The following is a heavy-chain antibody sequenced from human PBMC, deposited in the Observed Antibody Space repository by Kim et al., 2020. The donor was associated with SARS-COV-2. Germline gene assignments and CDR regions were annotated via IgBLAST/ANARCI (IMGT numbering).Heavy chain of an antibody. CDR2: ISYDGSKK. V-gene: IGHV3-30-3*01. CDR1: GFTFSSYA. D-gene: IGHD6-13*01. J-gene: IGHJ4*02. CDR3: AREDSISWSQSFDY. Sequence: GGSLRLSCAASGFTFSSYAMHWVRKAPGKGLEWVAVISYDGSKKYYADSVKGRFTISTDNSKNTLYLQMNSLRAEDTAVYYCAREDSISWSQSFDYWGQGTLVTVSS.